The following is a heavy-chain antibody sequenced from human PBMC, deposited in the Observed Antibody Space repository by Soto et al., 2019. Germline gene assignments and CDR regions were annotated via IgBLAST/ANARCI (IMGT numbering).Heavy chain of an antibody. CDR2: IYYTGST. V-gene: IGHV4-31*03. Sequence: PSETLSVTCTVSGGSVSSGYYWTWIRQRPGEGLEWIGYIYYTGSTYYNPSLQNRVTISLDTSKNQFSLNLSSLTAADTAVYYCARGLYSSSPPLDYWGQGTLVTVSS. CDR1: GGSVSSGYY. D-gene: IGHD6-13*01. J-gene: IGHJ4*02. CDR3: ARGLYSSSPPLDY.